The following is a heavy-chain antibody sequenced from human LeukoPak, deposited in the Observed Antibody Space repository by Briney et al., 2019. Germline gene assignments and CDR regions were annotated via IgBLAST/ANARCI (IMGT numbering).Heavy chain of an antibody. V-gene: IGHV1-2*02. CDR1: GYTFTGHY. Sequence: GASVKVSCKASGYTFTGHYIHWARQAPGQGLEWMGRINPNSGGTNAAQKFQARVTMTRDTSTRTVYMELSRLRSDDTAVYFCARAVPLPYDSSGSIPYYFDNWGQGTLVTVSS. J-gene: IGHJ4*02. CDR3: ARAVPLPYDSSGSIPYYFDN. CDR2: INPNSGGT. D-gene: IGHD3-22*01.